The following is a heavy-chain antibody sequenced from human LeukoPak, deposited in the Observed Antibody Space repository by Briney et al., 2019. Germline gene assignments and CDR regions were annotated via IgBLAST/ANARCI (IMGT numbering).Heavy chain of an antibody. Sequence: GASVKVSCKASGYTFTSYDINWVRQATGQGLEWMGWMNPNSGNTGYAQKFRGRVTMTRNTSISTAYMELSSLRSEVTAVYYCARVRRGYCSSTSCSSYNWFDPWGQGTLVTVSS. CDR1: GYTFTSYD. CDR2: MNPNSGNT. V-gene: IGHV1-8*01. D-gene: IGHD2-2*01. CDR3: ARVRRGYCSSTSCSSYNWFDP. J-gene: IGHJ5*02.